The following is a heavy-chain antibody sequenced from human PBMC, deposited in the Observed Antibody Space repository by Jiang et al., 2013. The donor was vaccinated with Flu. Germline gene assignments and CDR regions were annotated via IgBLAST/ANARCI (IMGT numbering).Heavy chain of an antibody. D-gene: IGHD6-19*01. J-gene: IGHJ4*02. CDR3: ARSPVAGAGDY. V-gene: IGHV1-3*04. CDR1: GYTFTAYS. CDR2: INTGSGNT. Sequence: GAEVKKPGASVKVSCKASGYTFTAYSIHWVRQAPGQRLEWMGLINTGSGNTQYSQRFQGRVTITRDTSASTTYMDLSSLKSEDTAVYYCARSPVAGAGDYWGQGALVTVSS.